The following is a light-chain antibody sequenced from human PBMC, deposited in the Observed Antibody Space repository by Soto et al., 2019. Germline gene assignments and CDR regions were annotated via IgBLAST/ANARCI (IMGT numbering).Light chain of an antibody. V-gene: IGKV3-15*01. CDR1: QSVGNN. CDR3: QQYGDWPLT. CDR2: ATS. Sequence: EIVLTQSPATLSVSPGERATLSCRASQSVGNNFAWYQQKPGQAPRLLIFATSTRATGVPARFSGSGSGTDFTLTISSLQSEDFAVSYCQQYGDWPLTFGGGAKVEIE. J-gene: IGKJ4*01.